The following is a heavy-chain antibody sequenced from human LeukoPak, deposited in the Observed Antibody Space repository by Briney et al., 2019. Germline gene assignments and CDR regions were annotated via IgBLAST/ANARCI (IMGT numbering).Heavy chain of an antibody. CDR2: IWYDGSNK. V-gene: IGHV3-33*01. J-gene: IGHJ4*02. CDR1: GFTFSSYG. CDR3: ARDRIGSRDGYNRLDY. Sequence: GGSLRLSCAASGFTFSSYGIHWIRQAPGKGLEWVAVIWYDGSNKYYADSVKGRFTISRDNSKNTLYLQMNSLRAEDTAMYYCARDRIGSRDGYNRLDYWGQGTLVTVSS. D-gene: IGHD5-24*01.